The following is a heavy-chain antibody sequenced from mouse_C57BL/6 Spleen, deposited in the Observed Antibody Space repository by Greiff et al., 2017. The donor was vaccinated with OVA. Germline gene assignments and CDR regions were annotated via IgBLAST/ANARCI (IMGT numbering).Heavy chain of an antibody. J-gene: IGHJ3*01. Sequence: QVQLQQPGAELVRPGSSVKLSCKASGYTFTSYWMHWVKQRPIQGLEWIGNIDPSDSETHYNQKFKDKATLTVDKSSSTAYMQLSSLTSEDSAVYDCARGGDSVSFAYWGQGTLVTVSA. CDR3: ARGGDSVSFAY. V-gene: IGHV1-52*01. CDR1: GYTFTSYW. D-gene: IGHD2-13*01. CDR2: IDPSDSET.